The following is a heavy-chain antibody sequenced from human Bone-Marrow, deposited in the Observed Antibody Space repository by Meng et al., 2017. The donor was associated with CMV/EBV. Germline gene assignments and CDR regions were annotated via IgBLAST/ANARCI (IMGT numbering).Heavy chain of an antibody. Sequence: GGSLRLSCAASVFTFSSYAMHWVRQAPGKGLEWVANIRFDGTNKYHADSVKGRFTISRDNSKNTLSLQMNSLRAEETAVYYCAKDSHDFWGGYPYVAHWGQGTVVTVSS. D-gene: IGHD3-3*01. J-gene: IGHJ4*02. V-gene: IGHV3-30*02. CDR3: AKDSHDFWGGYPYVAH. CDR2: IRFDGTNK. CDR1: VFTFSSYA.